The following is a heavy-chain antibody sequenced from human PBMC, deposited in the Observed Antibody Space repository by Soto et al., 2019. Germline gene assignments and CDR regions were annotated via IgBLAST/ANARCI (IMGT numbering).Heavy chain of an antibody. CDR3: ARHDYADVCHFDY. J-gene: IGHJ4*02. Sequence: QVQLVQFGGEVKKPGASVTVSCKASGYSFTTYGITWVRQAPGQGLEWMGWISAYNGNTNYAQKLQGRVTMTIDTSTSTAYMALRSLSADDTAVYYGARHDYADVCHFDYWGQGTLFTVST. CDR2: ISAYNGNT. D-gene: IGHD4-17*01. V-gene: IGHV1-18*04. CDR1: GYSFTTYG.